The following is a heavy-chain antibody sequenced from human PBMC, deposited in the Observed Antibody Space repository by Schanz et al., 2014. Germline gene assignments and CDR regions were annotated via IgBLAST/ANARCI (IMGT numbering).Heavy chain of an antibody. CDR1: GFDFNSYS. V-gene: IGHV3-21*01. Sequence: VQLLESGGGLVQPGGSLRLSCEASGFDFNSYSMNWVRQVPGKGLEWVSSISSSGSYIHYADSVKGRFTISRDNAKNTLYLQMNSLRAEDTAVYYCARDSRPNYDFLTAYYSIDYWGQGTLVTVSA. D-gene: IGHD3-9*01. J-gene: IGHJ4*02. CDR3: ARDSRPNYDFLTAYYSIDY. CDR2: ISSSGSYI.